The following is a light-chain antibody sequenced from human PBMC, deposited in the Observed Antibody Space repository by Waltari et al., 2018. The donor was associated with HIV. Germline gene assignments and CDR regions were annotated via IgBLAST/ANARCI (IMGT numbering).Light chain of an antibody. Sequence: DIQLTQSPSTLSASVGERVTITCRSSQSISTWLAWYQQQPGRAPKLLIYKTSTLHSGVPSRFSGSGSGTEFSLTISSLQPDDFTTYYCQQYHSDSLTFGQGTRLEMK. J-gene: IGKJ5*01. V-gene: IGKV1-5*03. CDR3: QQYHSDSLT. CDR1: QSISTW. CDR2: KTS.